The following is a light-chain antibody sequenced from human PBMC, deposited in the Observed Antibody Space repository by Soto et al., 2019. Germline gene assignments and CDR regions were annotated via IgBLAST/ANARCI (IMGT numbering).Light chain of an antibody. V-gene: IGLV1-47*01. Sequence: QSVLTQPPSASGTPGQRVTISCSGSSSNIGSNYVSWYQQLPGAAPKLLIYRSDQRPSGVPDRFSGSKSGTSASLAISGLRYEAEAYYCCAVRDDSLSGHWVFGGGTKVTVL. CDR2: RSD. J-gene: IGLJ3*02. CDR1: SSNIGSNY. CDR3: AVRDDSLSGHWV.